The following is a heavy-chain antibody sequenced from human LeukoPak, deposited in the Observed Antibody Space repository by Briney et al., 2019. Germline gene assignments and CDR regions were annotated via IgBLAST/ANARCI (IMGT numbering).Heavy chain of an antibody. D-gene: IGHD3-9*01. CDR2: IYPDDSDI. CDR3: ARRWGTYDILTGYYRDQDAFDI. J-gene: IGHJ3*02. CDR1: GYSSTSYW. V-gene: IGHV5-51*01. Sequence: ASVKISCKGSGYSSTSYWIGWVRQMPGKGLEWMGIIYPDDSDISYRPSFQGQVTISVDKSISTAYLQWSSLKASDTAMYYCARRWGTYDILTGYYRDQDAFDIWGQGTMVTVSS.